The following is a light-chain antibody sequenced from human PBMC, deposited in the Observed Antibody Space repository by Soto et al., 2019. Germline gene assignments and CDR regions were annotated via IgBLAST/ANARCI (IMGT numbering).Light chain of an antibody. V-gene: IGLV2-14*01. J-gene: IGLJ2*01. CDR3: SSYTSSTTRVV. CDR1: SSDVGGYNY. Sequence: QSALTQPASVSGSPGQSITISCTGTSSDVGGYNYVSWYQQHPGKAPKLMIFDVSNRPSGVSNRFSGSKSGNTASLTISGLPAEDEADYYCSSYTSSTTRVVFGGGTKVTVL. CDR2: DVS.